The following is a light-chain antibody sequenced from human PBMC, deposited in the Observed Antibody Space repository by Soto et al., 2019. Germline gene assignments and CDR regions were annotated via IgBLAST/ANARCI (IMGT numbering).Light chain of an antibody. Sequence: QSVLTQPASVSGTPGQSITISCTGSNSDVGIYDFVSWYQHHPGRAPKLIISEVSPRPSGVSNRFSGSKSGNTASLTISGLQSEDEADYYCISYTSDDVRYVFGTGTKLTVL. CDR3: ISYTSDDVRYV. J-gene: IGLJ1*01. CDR2: EVS. CDR1: NSDVGIYDF. V-gene: IGLV2-14*01.